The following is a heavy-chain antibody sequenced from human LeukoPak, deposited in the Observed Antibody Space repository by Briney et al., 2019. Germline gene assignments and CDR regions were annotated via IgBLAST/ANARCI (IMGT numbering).Heavy chain of an antibody. CDR3: ARGPAQVGATPFFDY. V-gene: IGHV3-48*01. CDR1: GFTFSSYS. CDR2: ISSSSSTI. D-gene: IGHD1-26*01. Sequence: PGGSLRLSCAASGFTFSSYSMNWVRQAPGKGLEWVSYISSSSSTIYYADSVKGRFTISRDNAKNSLYLQMNSLRAEDTAVYYCARGPAQVGATPFFDYWGQGTLVTVSS. J-gene: IGHJ4*02.